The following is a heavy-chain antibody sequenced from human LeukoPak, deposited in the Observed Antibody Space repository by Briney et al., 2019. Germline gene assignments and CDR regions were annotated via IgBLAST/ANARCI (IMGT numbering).Heavy chain of an antibody. D-gene: IGHD2-8*01. Sequence: SETLSLTCTVSGGSISSGGYYWSWIRQHPGKGLEWFGYIYYSGSTYYNPSLKSQVTISVDTSKNQFSLKLSSVTAADTAVYYCAKNEGRYDGVGRYITTADYWGQGTLVTVSS. CDR2: IYYSGST. J-gene: IGHJ4*02. CDR3: AKNEGRYDGVGRYITTADY. V-gene: IGHV4-31*01. CDR1: GGSISSGGYY.